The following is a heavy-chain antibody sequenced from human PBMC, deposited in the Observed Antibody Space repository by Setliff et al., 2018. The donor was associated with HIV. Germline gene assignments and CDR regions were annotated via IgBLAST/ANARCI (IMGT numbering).Heavy chain of an antibody. J-gene: IGHJ3*02. D-gene: IGHD3-22*01. CDR1: GYTFSNYY. Sequence: VASLKVSCKASGYTFSNYYIHWVRQAPEQGLEWMGLINPSDGKTSYAKKFQGRLTMTRDTSSSTVYMELSDIRSEDTAMYYCALCYYDSSGPTDAFDIWGPGTVVTVSS. V-gene: IGHV1-46*01. CDR2: INPSDGKT. CDR3: ALCYYDSSGPTDAFDI.